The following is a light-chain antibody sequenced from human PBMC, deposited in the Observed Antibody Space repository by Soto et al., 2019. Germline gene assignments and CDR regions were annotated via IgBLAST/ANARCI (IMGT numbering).Light chain of an antibody. CDR1: SSDVGGYNY. CDR2: EVS. Sequence: QSALTQPASVSGSPGQSITISCTGTSSDVGGYNYVSWYQHHPGKAPKLMIYEVSNRPSGVSNRFSGSKSGNTASLPISGLQAEDEADYYCSSYTSSSFYVFGTGTKLTVL. CDR3: SSYTSSSFYV. V-gene: IGLV2-14*01. J-gene: IGLJ1*01.